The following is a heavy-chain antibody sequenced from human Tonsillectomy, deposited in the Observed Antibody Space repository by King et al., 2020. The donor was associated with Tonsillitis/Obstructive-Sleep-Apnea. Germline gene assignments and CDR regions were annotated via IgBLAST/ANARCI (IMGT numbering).Heavy chain of an antibody. V-gene: IGHV3-7*03. CDR1: GFTFSYYW. CDR3: AGVAPIFGVDYYVDS. D-gene: IGHD3-3*02. Sequence: VQLVESGGGLVQPGGSLRLSCAASGFTFSYYWMSWVRQAPGKGLEWVANINQDGSEKYYVDSVKGRFTISRDNAKNSLCLQMNSLRAEDTAVYYCAGVAPIFGVDYYVDSWGQGTLVTVSS. J-gene: IGHJ4*02. CDR2: INQDGSEK.